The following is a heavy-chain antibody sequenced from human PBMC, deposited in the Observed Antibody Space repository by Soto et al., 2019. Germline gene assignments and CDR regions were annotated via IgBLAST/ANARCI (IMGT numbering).Heavy chain of an antibody. CDR3: ARHHGPTTSENWFDP. J-gene: IGHJ5*02. V-gene: IGHV1-18*01. D-gene: IGHD1-26*01. CDR2: ISTYSGDT. CDR1: GYTFFTYD. Sequence: QVHLVQSGVEVKTPGASVKVSCQASGYTFFTYDISWVRQAPGQGLEWMGWISTYSGDTKYAQKFQVRVTMTTDTSTTTAYLELMSLRSDATAVYYCARHHGPTTSENWFDPWGQGTMVTVSS.